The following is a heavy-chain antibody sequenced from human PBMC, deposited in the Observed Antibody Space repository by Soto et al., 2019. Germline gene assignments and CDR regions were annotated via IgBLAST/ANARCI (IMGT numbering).Heavy chain of an antibody. CDR3: ARDLSILYSFPSGMDV. D-gene: IGHD2-8*01. V-gene: IGHV4-59*01. CDR1: GGSISSYY. Sequence: SETLSLTCTVSGGSISSYYWSWIRPPPGEGLEWIGYIYYSGSTNYNPSLKSRVTISVDTSKNQFSLKLSSVTAADTAVYYCARDLSILYSFPSGMDVWGQGTTVTVSS. J-gene: IGHJ6*02. CDR2: IYYSGST.